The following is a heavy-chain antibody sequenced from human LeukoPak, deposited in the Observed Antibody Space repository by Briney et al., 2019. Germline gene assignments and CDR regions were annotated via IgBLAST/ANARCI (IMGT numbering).Heavy chain of an antibody. D-gene: IGHD6-6*01. CDR1: GDSISSSSSY. J-gene: IGHJ6*03. CDR2: IYYSGST. V-gene: IGHV4-39*07. Sequence: SETLSLTCTVSGDSISSSSSYWGWLRQPPGEGLEWIGSIYYSGSTYYNPSLKSRVTISVDTSKNQFSLKLSSVTAADTAVYYCARGGGSSSWAWAYYYYMDVWGKGTTVTVSS. CDR3: ARGGGSSSWAWAYYYYMDV.